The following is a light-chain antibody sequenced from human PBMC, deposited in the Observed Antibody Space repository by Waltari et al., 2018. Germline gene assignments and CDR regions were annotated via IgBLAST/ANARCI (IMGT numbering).Light chain of an antibody. J-gene: IGKJ2*01. CDR1: QDIDDD. CDR2: EAS. CDR3: LHHDTFPYT. Sequence: ETTLTQSPAFMSATPGDRVDISCKASQDIDDDMNWYQRKQGAAPILIIQEASPLVPGIPPRFSGSGYGTDFTLTINNIESEDAAYYFCLHHDTFPYTFGQGTKLEIK. V-gene: IGKV5-2*01.